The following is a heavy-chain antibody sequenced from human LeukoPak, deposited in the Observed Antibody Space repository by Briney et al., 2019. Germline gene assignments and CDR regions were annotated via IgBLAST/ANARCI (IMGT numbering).Heavy chain of an antibody. V-gene: IGHV1-18*01. Sequence: ASVKVSCKASGDTFSRYGISWVRQAPGQGPEWMGWISPYNDNTNYAQKLQGRATLTTDTSTSTAYMELRSLRSDDTAVYYCAKHFYGSGTYYHFDYWGQGTLVTVSS. CDR2: ISPYNDNT. CDR3: AKHFYGSGTYYHFDY. CDR1: GDTFSRYG. J-gene: IGHJ4*02. D-gene: IGHD3-10*01.